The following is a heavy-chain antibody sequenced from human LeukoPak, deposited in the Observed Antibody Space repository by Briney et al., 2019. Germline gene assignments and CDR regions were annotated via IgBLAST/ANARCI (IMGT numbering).Heavy chain of an antibody. Sequence: PSETLSLTCAVSGGSISSGGYSWSWIRQPPGKGLEWIGYIYYSGSTNYNPSLKSRVTISVDTSKNQFSLKLSSVTAADTAVYYCARERFVGATFDYWGQGTLVTVSS. CDR1: GGSISSGGYS. CDR3: ARERFVGATFDY. V-gene: IGHV4-61*08. J-gene: IGHJ4*02. D-gene: IGHD1-26*01. CDR2: IYYSGST.